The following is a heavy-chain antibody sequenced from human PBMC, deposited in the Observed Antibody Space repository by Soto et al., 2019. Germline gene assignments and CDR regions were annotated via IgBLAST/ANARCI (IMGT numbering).Heavy chain of an antibody. D-gene: IGHD3-10*01. J-gene: IGHJ4*02. CDR2: IRRKADNYAT. CDR1: GVTFSGSD. Sequence: EVQLVESGGGLVQPGGSLKLSCAASGVTFSGSDIHWVRQASGKGLEWVGRIRRKADNYATAYAASVKDRFTLSRDDSRDTAFLQLSSLKTEDTAVYYCTLEPPGSFGDYVQYWGQGTRVTVSS. CDR3: TLEPPGSFGDYVQY. V-gene: IGHV3-73*01.